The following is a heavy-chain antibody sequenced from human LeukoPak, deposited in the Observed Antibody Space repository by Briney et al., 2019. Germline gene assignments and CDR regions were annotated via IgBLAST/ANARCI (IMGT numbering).Heavy chain of an antibody. J-gene: IGHJ4*02. CDR1: GYTLTELS. CDR2: FDPEDGET. D-gene: IGHD3-10*01. CDR3: ATSPPILYGSGSYSDY. Sequence: ASVKVSCKVSGYTLTELSMHWVRQAPGKGLEWMGGFDPEDGETIYAQRFQGRVTMTEGTSTDTAYMELSSLRSEDTAVYYCATSPPILYGSGSYSDYWGQGTLVTVSS. V-gene: IGHV1-24*01.